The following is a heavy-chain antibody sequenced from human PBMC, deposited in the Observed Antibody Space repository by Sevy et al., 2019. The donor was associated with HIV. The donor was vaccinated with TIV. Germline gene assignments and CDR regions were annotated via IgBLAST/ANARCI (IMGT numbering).Heavy chain of an antibody. CDR3: AKAGGGYDFWSGYYEAYYFDY. Sequence: GGSLRLSCAASGFTFSSYSMNWVRQAPGKGLEWVSAISGSGGSTYYADSVKGRFTISRDNSKNTLYLQMNSLRAEDTAVYYCAKAGGGYDFWSGYYEAYYFDYWGQGTLVTVSS. D-gene: IGHD3-3*01. CDR2: ISGSGGST. V-gene: IGHV3-23*01. CDR1: GFTFSSYS. J-gene: IGHJ4*02.